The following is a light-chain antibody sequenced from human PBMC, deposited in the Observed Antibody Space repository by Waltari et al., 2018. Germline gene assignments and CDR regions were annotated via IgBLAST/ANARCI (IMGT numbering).Light chain of an antibody. Sequence: QSALTQPASVSGSPGPSITISCTGTSSDVGGLTYVSWYQQHPGKAPKFMIYEVSNRPSGVSNRFSGSKSGNTASLTISGLQAEDEADYYCSSYTSSNTLVFGGGTKLTVL. J-gene: IGLJ3*02. V-gene: IGLV2-14*01. CDR2: EVS. CDR3: SSYTSSNTLV. CDR1: SSDVGGLTY.